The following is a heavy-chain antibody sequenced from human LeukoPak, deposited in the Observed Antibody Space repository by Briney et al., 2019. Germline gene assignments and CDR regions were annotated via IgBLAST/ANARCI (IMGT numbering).Heavy chain of an antibody. CDR3: ARDPGYSSSPYYLDY. V-gene: IGHV3-21*01. J-gene: IGHJ4*02. CDR2: ISSSSSYI. D-gene: IGHD2-2*03. Sequence: PGGSLRLSCAASGFTFSSYSMNWVRQAPGKGLEWVSSISSSSSYIYYADSVKGRFTISRDNAKNSLYLQMNSLRAEDTAVFYCARDPGYSSSPYYLDYWGQGTLVTVSS. CDR1: GFTFSSYS.